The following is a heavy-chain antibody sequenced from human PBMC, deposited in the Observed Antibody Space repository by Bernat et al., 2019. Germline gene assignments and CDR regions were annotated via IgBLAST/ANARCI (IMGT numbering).Heavy chain of an antibody. V-gene: IGHV4-39*01. D-gene: IGHD3-3*01. CDR1: GGSISSSSYY. CDR2: IYYSGST. Sequence: QLQLQESGPGLVKPSETLSLTCTVSGGSISSSSYYSGWIRQPPGKGLEWIGSIYYSGSTYYNPSLKSRVTISVDTSKNKFSLKLSFVTAADTAVYYCARTYYDFWSGYYPNNWFDPWGQGTLVTVSS. CDR3: ARTYYDFWSGYYPNNWFDP. J-gene: IGHJ5*02.